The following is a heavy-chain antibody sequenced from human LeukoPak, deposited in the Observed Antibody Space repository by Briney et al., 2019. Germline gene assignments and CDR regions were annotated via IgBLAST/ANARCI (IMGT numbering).Heavy chain of an antibody. CDR1: GFTFSSYA. V-gene: IGHV3-23*01. J-gene: IGHJ4*02. CDR2: ISGSGGST. D-gene: IGHD4-17*01. Sequence: GGSLRLSCAASGFTFSSYAMSWVRQAPGKGLEWVSAISGSGGSTYYADSVKGRFTISRDNAKNSLYLQMNSLRAEDTAVYYCAKAEHYAMDYWGQGTLVTVSS. CDR3: AKAEHYAMDY.